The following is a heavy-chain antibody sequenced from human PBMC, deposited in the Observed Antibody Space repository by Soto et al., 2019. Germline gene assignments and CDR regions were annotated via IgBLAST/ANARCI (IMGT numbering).Heavy chain of an antibody. J-gene: IGHJ4*02. Sequence: SVKVSCKASGFTFTSSAVQWVRQARGQRLEWIGWIVVGSGNTNYAQKFQERVTITRDMSKSTAYMELSSLRSEDTAVYYCAADTGQLSFDYWGQGTLVTVYS. D-gene: IGHD6-6*01. CDR3: AADTGQLSFDY. V-gene: IGHV1-58*01. CDR1: GFTFTSSA. CDR2: IVVGSGNT.